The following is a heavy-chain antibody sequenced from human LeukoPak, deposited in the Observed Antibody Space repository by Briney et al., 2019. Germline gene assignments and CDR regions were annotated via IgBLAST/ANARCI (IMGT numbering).Heavy chain of an antibody. CDR3: ARWEESDAFDI. D-gene: IGHD1-26*01. CDR2: IYYSGRT. Sequence: SETLSLTCTVSGVSISSSSYYWDWIRQPPGKGLEWIGSIYYSGRTYYNPSLKSRVTISVDTSKNQFSLKLSSVTAADTALYYCARWEESDAFDIWGQGTMVTVSS. CDR1: GVSISSSSYY. V-gene: IGHV4-39*01. J-gene: IGHJ3*02.